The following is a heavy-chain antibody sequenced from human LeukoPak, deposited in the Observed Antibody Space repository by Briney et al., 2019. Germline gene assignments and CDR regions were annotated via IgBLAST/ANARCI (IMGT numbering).Heavy chain of an antibody. V-gene: IGHV3-74*01. CDR3: TRGANWAFVY. J-gene: IGHJ4*02. Sequence: GGSLRLSCTASGFTFNTYPMHWVRQAPGEGLVWVSRVYSDGSDSRHADSVKGRFTISRDNAKNTLYLQMNSLRVEDTAVYYCTRGANWAFVYWGRGTLVTVSS. D-gene: IGHD1-1*01. CDR1: GFTFNTYP. CDR2: VYSDGSDS.